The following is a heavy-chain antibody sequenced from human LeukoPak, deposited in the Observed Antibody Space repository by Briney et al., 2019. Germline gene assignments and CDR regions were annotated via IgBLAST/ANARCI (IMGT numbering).Heavy chain of an antibody. CDR3: AKGPTAAADTRYYYYYMDV. D-gene: IGHD6-13*01. V-gene: IGHV3-23*01. J-gene: IGHJ6*03. CDR1: GFTFSSYA. Sequence: AGGSLRLSCAASGFTFSSYAMSSVRQAPGKGLEWGSAISVSGGSTYYADSVKGRFTISIDNSKNTLYLQMNRLRAEDTAVYYCAKGPTAAADTRYYYYYMDVWGKGTTVTVSS. CDR2: ISVSGGST.